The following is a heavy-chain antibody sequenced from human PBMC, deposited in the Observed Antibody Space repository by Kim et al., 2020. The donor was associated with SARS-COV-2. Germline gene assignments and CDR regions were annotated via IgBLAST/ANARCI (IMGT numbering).Heavy chain of an antibody. CDR3: ARVRRPEDSSGWYGIDAFDI. CDR1: GGSISSYY. V-gene: IGHV4-59*01. Sequence: SETLSLTCTVSGGSISSYYWSWIRQPPGKGLEWIGYIYYSGSTNYNPSLKSRVTISVDTSKNQFSLKLSSVTAADTAVYYCARVRRPEDSSGWYGIDAFDIWGQGTMVTVSA. CDR2: IYYSGST. J-gene: IGHJ3*02. D-gene: IGHD6-19*01.